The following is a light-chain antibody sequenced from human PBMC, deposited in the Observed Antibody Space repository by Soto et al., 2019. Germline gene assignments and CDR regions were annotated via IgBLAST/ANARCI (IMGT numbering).Light chain of an antibody. CDR2: KDS. CDR3: LSADSSGTYPEV. J-gene: IGLJ2*01. Sequence: SYELTQPPSVSVSLGQMARITCSGEALPKKYAYWYQQKPGQFPVLVIYKDSERPSGIPERFSGSSSGTIVTLTISGVQAEDEADYCCLSADSSGTYPEVFGGGTKLTVL. CDR1: ALPKKY. V-gene: IGLV3-16*01.